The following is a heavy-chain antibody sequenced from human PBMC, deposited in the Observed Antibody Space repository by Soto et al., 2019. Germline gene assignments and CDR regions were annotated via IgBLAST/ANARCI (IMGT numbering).Heavy chain of an antibody. J-gene: IGHJ4*02. CDR2: IYYSGST. V-gene: IGHV4-30-4*01. D-gene: IGHD3-10*01. CDR3: ARVTGGSGPTYDY. CDR1: GGSISSGDYY. Sequence: PSETLSLTCTVSGGSISSGDYYWSWIRQPPGKGLEWIGYIYYSGSTYYNPSLKSRVTISVDTSKNQFSLKLSSVTAADTAVYYCARVTGGSGPTYDYWGQGTLVTVSS.